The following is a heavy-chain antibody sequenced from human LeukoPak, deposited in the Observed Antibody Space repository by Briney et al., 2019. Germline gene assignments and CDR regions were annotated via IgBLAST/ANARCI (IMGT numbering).Heavy chain of an antibody. V-gene: IGHV3-7*04. J-gene: IGHJ4*02. CDR1: GFSLGDFN. D-gene: IGHD5-24*01. CDR3: TRVGYIDEGIDY. CDR2: IKQDGSKK. Sequence: QPGGSLRLSCVAYGFSLGDFNMIWVRQAPGKGLEWVANIKQDGSKKSYVDSVKGRFTISRDNAKNSLYLQMNSLRAEDTAIYYCTRVGYIDEGIDYWGQGTLVTVSS.